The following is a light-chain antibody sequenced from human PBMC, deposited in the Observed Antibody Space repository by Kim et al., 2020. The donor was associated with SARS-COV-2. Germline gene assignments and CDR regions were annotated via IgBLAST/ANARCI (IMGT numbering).Light chain of an antibody. CDR2: KIS. Sequence: DVVMTQSPLSLPVTLGQPASISCRSSQSLVRSDGNTWLSWFQQRPGQSPRRLIYKISNRDSGVPDRFSGSGSGTDFTLKISRVEAEDGGVYYCMKGTHWPRTFGGGTKVDIK. V-gene: IGKV2-30*02. CDR3: MKGTHWPRT. CDR1: QSLVRSDGNTW. J-gene: IGKJ4*01.